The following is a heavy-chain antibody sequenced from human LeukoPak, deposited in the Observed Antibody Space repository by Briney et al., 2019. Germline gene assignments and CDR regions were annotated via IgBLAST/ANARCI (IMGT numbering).Heavy chain of an antibody. Sequence: PGGSLRLSCAASGLTFSYYAMSWVRQAPGKGLEWVSAISGSGGSTYYADSVKGRFTISRDNSKNTLYLQMNSLRAEDTAVYYCAKDRGGTFMGLYYYDSSGYLDYWGQGTLVTVSS. J-gene: IGHJ4*02. CDR2: ISGSGGST. V-gene: IGHV3-23*01. CDR1: GLTFSYYA. CDR3: AKDRGGTFMGLYYYDSSGYLDY. D-gene: IGHD3-22*01.